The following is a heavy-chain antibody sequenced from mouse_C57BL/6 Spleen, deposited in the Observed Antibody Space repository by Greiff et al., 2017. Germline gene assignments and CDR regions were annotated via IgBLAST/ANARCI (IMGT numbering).Heavy chain of an antibody. D-gene: IGHD2-4*01. CDR2: IYPGDGDT. CDR3: ARWGIDDEYDDYAMDD. CDR1: GYAFSSYW. J-gene: IGHJ4*01. Sequence: QVQLQQSGAELVKPGASVKISCKASGYAFSSYWMNWVKQRPGKGLEWIGQIYPGDGDTNYNGKFKGKATLTADKSSSTAYMQLSSLTSEDSAVYFCARWGIDDEYDDYAMDDWGKGTSVTVSS. V-gene: IGHV1-80*01.